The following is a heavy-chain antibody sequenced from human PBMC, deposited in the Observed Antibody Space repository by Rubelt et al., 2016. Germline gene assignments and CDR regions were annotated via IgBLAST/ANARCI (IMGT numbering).Heavy chain of an antibody. V-gene: IGHV4-39*01. CDR3: ARAYSSSSELDY. D-gene: IGHD6-6*01. Sequence: QLQLQESGPGLVKPSETLSLTCTVSGGSISSSSYYWGWIRQPPGKGLEWIGSIYYSGSTYYNPSPKSRVTIPVDTSKNQCPLRLGSVTAADTAVYYCARAYSSSSELDYWGQGTLVTVSS. J-gene: IGHJ4*02. CDR2: IYYSGST. CDR1: GGSISSSSYY.